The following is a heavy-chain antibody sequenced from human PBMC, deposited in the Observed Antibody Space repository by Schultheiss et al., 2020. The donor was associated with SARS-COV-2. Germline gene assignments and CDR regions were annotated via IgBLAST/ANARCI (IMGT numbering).Heavy chain of an antibody. Sequence: GGSLRLSCAASGFTFSSYSMNWVRQAPGKGLEWVSAICGSGGSTYYADSVKGRFTISRDNAKNSLYLQMNSLRAEDTAVYYCARVYGGSDPWGQGTLVTVSS. J-gene: IGHJ5*02. CDR2: ICGSGGST. CDR1: GFTFSSYS. V-gene: IGHV3-21*01. CDR3: ARVYGGSDP. D-gene: IGHD2-2*02.